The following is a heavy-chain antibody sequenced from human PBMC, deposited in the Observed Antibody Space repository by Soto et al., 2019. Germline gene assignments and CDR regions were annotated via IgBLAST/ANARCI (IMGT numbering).Heavy chain of an antibody. CDR2: IYYSGST. V-gene: IGHV4-39*01. Sequence: NPSETLSLTCTVSGGSISSSSYYWGWIRQPPGKGLEWIGSIYYSGSTYYNPSLKSRVTISVDTSKNQFSLKLSSVTAADTAVYYCARLGGDFWSGYLESLNYYGMDVWGQGTTVTVSS. D-gene: IGHD3-3*01. J-gene: IGHJ6*02. CDR3: ARLGGDFWSGYLESLNYYGMDV. CDR1: GGSISSSSYY.